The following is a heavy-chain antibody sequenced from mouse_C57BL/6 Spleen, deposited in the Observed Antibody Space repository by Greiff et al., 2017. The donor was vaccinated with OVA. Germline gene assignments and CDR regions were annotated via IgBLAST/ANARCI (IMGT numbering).Heavy chain of an antibody. V-gene: IGHV1-64*01. CDR1: GYTFTSYW. Sequence: QVQLQQPGAELVKPGASVKLSCKASGYTFTSYWMHWVKQRPGQGLEWIGMIHPNSGSTNYNEKFKSKATLTVDKSSSTAYMQLSSLTSEDAAVYYCARFGDPRGFAYWGQGTLVTVSA. J-gene: IGHJ3*01. D-gene: IGHD3-1*01. CDR3: ARFGDPRGFAY. CDR2: IHPNSGST.